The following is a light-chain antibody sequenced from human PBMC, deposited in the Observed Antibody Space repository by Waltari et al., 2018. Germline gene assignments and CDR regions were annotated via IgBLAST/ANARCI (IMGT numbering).Light chain of an antibody. CDR1: QSVSSN. V-gene: IGKV3-15*01. CDR2: GAT. Sequence: EIVMTQSLATLSVSPGERATLSCRASQSVSSNLAWYQQQPGQAPRLLIYGATTRATGIPARFSGSGSGTEFTLTISSLQSEDFAIYYCQQYNNWPPQDAFGQGTKLEIK. J-gene: IGKJ2*01. CDR3: QQYNNWPPQDA.